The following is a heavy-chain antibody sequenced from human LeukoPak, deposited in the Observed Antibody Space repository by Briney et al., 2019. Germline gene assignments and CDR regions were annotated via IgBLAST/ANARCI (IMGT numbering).Heavy chain of an antibody. D-gene: IGHD6-19*01. J-gene: IGHJ4*02. CDR3: ARDNSQWLVRGIDY. V-gene: IGHV3-48*03. Sequence: PGGSLRLSCAASGFTFSSYEMNWVRQAPGKGLEWVSYISSSGSTIYYADSVKGRFTISRDNAKNSLYLQMHSLRAEDTAVYYCARDNSQWLVRGIDYWGQGTLVTVPS. CDR2: ISSSGSTI. CDR1: GFTFSSYE.